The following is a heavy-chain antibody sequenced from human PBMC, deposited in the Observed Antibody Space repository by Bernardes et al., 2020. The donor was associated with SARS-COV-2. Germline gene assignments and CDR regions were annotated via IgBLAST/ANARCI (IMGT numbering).Heavy chain of an antibody. CDR2: MNPNSGNT. D-gene: IGHD3-10*01. V-gene: IGHV1-8*01. CDR3: TRLRIRGEITP. Sequence: ASVKVSCKASGYTFTNDDINWIRQAPGQGLEWMGWMNPNSGNTGYAPKFQGRVTMTRDTSISTAYMELSSLRIEDTAVYYCTRLRIRGEITPWSQVTPVTVSS. J-gene: IGHJ5*02. CDR1: GYTFTNDD.